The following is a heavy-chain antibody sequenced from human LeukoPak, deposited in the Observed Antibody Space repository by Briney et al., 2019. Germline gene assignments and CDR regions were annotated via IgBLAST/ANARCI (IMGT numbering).Heavy chain of an antibody. CDR2: ISWNSGSI. J-gene: IGHJ4*02. D-gene: IGHD6-19*01. Sequence: PGGSLRLSCAASGFTFDDYAMHWVRQAPGKGLEWVSGISWNSGSIGYADSVKGRFTISRDNAKNSLYLQMNSLRAEDTALYYCAKVTVAGMIDYWGQGTLVTVSS. CDR3: AKVTVAGMIDY. CDR1: GFTFDDYA. V-gene: IGHV3-9*01.